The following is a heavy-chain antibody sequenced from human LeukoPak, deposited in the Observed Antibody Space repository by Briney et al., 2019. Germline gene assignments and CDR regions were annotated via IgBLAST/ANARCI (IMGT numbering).Heavy chain of an antibody. CDR1: GFSFSSYW. J-gene: IGHJ4*02. CDR3: ARGDLTGYYTDY. V-gene: IGHV3-74*01. Sequence: GGSLRLSCAASGFSFSSYWMHWVRQAPGKGLVWISRIYNDGRTTHYADSVKGRFTISRDNAKNMLYLQMDSLRAEDTAVYYCARGDLTGYYTDYWGQGSLVTVSS. D-gene: IGHD3-9*01. CDR2: IYNDGRTT.